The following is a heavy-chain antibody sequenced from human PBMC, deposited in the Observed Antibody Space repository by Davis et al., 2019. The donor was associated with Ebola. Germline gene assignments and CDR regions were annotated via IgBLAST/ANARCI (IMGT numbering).Heavy chain of an antibody. D-gene: IGHD3-22*01. J-gene: IGHJ4*02. CDR3: ARGSGYYPPYFDS. CDR2: ISAYNGNT. V-gene: IGHV1-18*01. Sequence: ASVKVSCKASGYTFTSYGISWVRQAPGQGLEWMGWISAYNGNTNYAQKFQGRVTITADEFSSTAYMELSSLRSEDTAVYYCARGSGYYPPYFDSWGQGTLVTVSS. CDR1: GYTFTSYG.